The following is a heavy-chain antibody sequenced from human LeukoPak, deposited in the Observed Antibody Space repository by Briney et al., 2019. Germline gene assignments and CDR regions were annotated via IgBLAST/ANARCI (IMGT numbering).Heavy chain of an antibody. CDR2: ISYDGSDK. J-gene: IGHJ2*01. CDR1: AFTLSNYG. Sequence: GGSLRLSCAASAFTLSNYGMHWVRQAPGKGLEGVALISYDGSDKYYADSVKGRFTISRDNSKNTLYLQMISLRPEDTAVYYCAKDPGTAVAGITRYFDFWGRGTLVTVSS. CDR3: AKDPGTAVAGITRYFDF. D-gene: IGHD6-19*01. V-gene: IGHV3-30*18.